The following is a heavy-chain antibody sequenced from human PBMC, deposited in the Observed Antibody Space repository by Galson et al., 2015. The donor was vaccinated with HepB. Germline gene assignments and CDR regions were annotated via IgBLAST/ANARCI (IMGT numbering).Heavy chain of an antibody. Sequence: SLRLSCAASGFTVSSSYMSWVRQAPGKGLEWVSVIYSGSSTYYADPVKGRFTISRDNSKNTLYLQMNSLRAEDTAVYYCARRSDDSSSWSAFEYWGQGTLVTVSS. CDR2: IYSGSST. V-gene: IGHV3-53*01. CDR3: ARRSDDSSSWSAFEY. CDR1: GFTVSSSY. J-gene: IGHJ4*02. D-gene: IGHD6-13*01.